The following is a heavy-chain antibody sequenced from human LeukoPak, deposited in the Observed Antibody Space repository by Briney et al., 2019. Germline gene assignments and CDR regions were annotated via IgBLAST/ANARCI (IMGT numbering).Heavy chain of an antibody. Sequence: PGGSLRLSCAASGFTFASYGMSWVRQAPGKGLEWVSGITGSGSSTFYADSVKGRCTISRDNSKNTQYLQVNNLRGEDTAVYYCAKLGGYSYGHEEYWGQGTLVTVSS. D-gene: IGHD5-18*01. CDR1: GFTFASYG. J-gene: IGHJ4*02. CDR2: ITGSGSST. CDR3: AKLGGYSYGHEEY. V-gene: IGHV3-23*01.